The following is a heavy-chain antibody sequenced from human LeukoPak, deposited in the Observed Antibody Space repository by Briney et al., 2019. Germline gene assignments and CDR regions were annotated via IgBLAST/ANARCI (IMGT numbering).Heavy chain of an antibody. Sequence: ASVKVSCKASGYTFTSYYMHWVRQAPGQGLEWMGIINPSGGSTSYAQKFQGRVTMTEDTSTDTAYMELSSLRSEDTAVYYCATGWGNYFDYWGQGTLVTVSS. V-gene: IGHV1-46*01. CDR2: INPSGGST. CDR1: GYTFTSYY. J-gene: IGHJ4*02. CDR3: ATGWGNYFDY. D-gene: IGHD3-16*01.